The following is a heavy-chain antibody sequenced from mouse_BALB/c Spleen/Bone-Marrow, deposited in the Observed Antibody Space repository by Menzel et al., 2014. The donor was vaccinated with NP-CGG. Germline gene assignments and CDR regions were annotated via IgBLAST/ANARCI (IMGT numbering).Heavy chain of an antibody. V-gene: IGHV1-5*01. Sequence: GQLQQSGTVLARPGASVKMSCKASGYSFISYWVHWVKQRPGQGLEWIGAIYPGNSDASYNQKVKGKAKLTAVTSASTAYMELISLTNEDSAVYYCTRWGVYDYDGGFAYWGQGTLVTVSA. CDR1: GYSFISYW. J-gene: IGHJ3*01. CDR3: TRWGVYDYDGGFAY. CDR2: IYPGNSDA. D-gene: IGHD2-4*01.